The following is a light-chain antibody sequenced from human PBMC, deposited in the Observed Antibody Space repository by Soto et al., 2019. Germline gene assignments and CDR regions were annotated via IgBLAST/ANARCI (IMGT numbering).Light chain of an antibody. CDR1: SSDVGGYNY. Sequence: QSALTQPASVSGSPGQSITISCTGTSSDVGGYNYVSWYQQHPGKAPKLMIYEVSNRPAGVSNRFSGSKSGNTASLTISGHQAHYEADYYCSAYTSSSALCVFGAGTKGTGL. CDR2: EVS. V-gene: IGLV2-14*01. J-gene: IGLJ1*01. CDR3: SAYTSSSALCV.